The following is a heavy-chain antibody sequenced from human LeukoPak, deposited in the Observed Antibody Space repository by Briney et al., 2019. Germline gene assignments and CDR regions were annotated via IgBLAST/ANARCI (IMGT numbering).Heavy chain of an antibody. J-gene: IGHJ4*02. CDR1: GGSISTYY. V-gene: IGHV4-59*12. D-gene: IGHD6-19*01. Sequence: SETLSLTCTVSGGSISTYYWSWIRQPPGKGLEWIGYIYHSGSTNYNPSLKSRVTISVDTSQNQFYLKLSSVTAADTAVYYCARDFRRRRGIAVAGTSQVLDYWGQGTLVTVSS. CDR3: ARDFRRRRGIAVAGTSQVLDY. CDR2: IYHSGST.